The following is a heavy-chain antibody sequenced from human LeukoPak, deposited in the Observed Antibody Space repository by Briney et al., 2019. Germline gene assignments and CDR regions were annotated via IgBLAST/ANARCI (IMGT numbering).Heavy chain of an antibody. CDR3: AKKTGYSSGWYVEY. CDR2: ISNSGGGST. Sequence: PGGSLGLSCTASGFTFSSYAMSWVRQAPGKGLEWVSSISNSGGGSTNYADSVKGRFTISRDNSKNTPYLQMNSLRADDTAVYYCAKKTGYSSGWYVEYWGQGTLVTVSS. D-gene: IGHD6-19*01. V-gene: IGHV3-23*01. CDR1: GFTFSSYA. J-gene: IGHJ4*02.